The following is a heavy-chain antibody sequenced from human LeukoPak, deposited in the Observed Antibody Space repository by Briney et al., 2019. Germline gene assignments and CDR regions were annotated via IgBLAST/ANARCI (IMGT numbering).Heavy chain of an antibody. V-gene: IGHV5-51*01. Sequence: GASLKISRKGSGYSFSRYWFGWVRQMPGKGLEWMGIIYPGDSDTRYSPSFQGQVTMSADKSISTAYLQWSSLKASDTAMYYCARGYSGYYYYYGMDVWGQRTTVTVTS. J-gene: IGHJ6*02. CDR2: IYPGDSDT. D-gene: IGHD5-12*01. CDR1: GYSFSRYW. CDR3: ARGYSGYYYYYGMDV.